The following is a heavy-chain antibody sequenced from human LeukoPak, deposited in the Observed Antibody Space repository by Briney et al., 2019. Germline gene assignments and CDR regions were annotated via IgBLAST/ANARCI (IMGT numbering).Heavy chain of an antibody. CDR1: GFTFSSYA. CDR2: ISYDGSNK. V-gene: IGHV3-30*04. J-gene: IGHJ6*03. CDR3: AKGGARPTGYYYYMDV. Sequence: GGSLRLSCAASGFTFSSYAMHWVRQAPGKGLEWVAVISYDGSNKYYADSVKGRFTISRDNSKNTLYLQMNSLRAEDTAVYYCAKGGARPTGYYYYMDVWGKGTTVTVSS.